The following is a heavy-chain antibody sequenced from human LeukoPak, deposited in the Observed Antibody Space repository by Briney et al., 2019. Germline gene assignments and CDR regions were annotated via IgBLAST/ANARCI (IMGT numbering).Heavy chain of an antibody. CDR1: GFTFSNYA. CDR3: AKGSFYDDPFDI. D-gene: IGHD5/OR15-5a*01. V-gene: IGHV3-23*01. Sequence: GGSLRLSCAASGFTFSNYAMSWVRQAPGKGLAWVSSISSTGGGTYFADSVKGRSTVSRDNSQNTLYLQMYSLRAEDTAVYFCAKGSFYDDPFDIWGQGTLVTVSS. J-gene: IGHJ3*02. CDR2: ISSTGGGT.